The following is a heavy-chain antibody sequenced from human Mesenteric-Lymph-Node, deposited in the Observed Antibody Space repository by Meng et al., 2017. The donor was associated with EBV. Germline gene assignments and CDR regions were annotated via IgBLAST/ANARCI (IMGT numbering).Heavy chain of an antibody. Sequence: HLHRQDSVSLLVKPSQTLSLTCAVFGGSLSSGGYSWNWIRQTPGRGLEWIGYIYHTGTTYYNPSLKSRVTMSVDRSTNQFSLWLKSVTAADTAIYYCARAGAYYDVLTGFDYWGQGTLVTVSS. CDR3: ARAGAYYDVLTGFDY. V-gene: IGHV4-30-2*01. D-gene: IGHD3-9*01. J-gene: IGHJ4*02. CDR2: IYHTGTT. CDR1: GGSLSSGGYS.